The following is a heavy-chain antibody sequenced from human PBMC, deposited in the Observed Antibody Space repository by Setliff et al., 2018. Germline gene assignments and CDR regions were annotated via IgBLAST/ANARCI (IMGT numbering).Heavy chain of an antibody. V-gene: IGHV1-69*06. Sequence: GASVKVSCKASGGTFSGYAFSWVRQAPGQGLEWMGGIAPIFETAHYAEKFRDRVTITADKSTTTIHMELSSLISEDTAVYFCARDSVTLAQLERRGGWHYYGMGVWGQGTTVS. CDR2: IAPIFETA. CDR1: GGTFSGYA. D-gene: IGHD1-1*01. J-gene: IGHJ6*02. CDR3: ARDSVTLAQLERRGGWHYYGMGV.